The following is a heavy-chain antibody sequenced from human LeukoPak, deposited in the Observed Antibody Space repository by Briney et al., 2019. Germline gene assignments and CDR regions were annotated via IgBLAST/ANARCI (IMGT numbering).Heavy chain of an antibody. CDR3: ARRRVGTHFDY. CDR1: GYTFTSYD. CDR2: MNPNSANA. J-gene: IGHJ4*02. V-gene: IGHV1-8*03. D-gene: IGHD1-14*01. Sequence: ASVKVSCKASGYTFTSYDINWVRQATGQGLEWMGWMNPNSANADYAQKFQGRVTITRNTSISTAYMELSSLRFEDTAVYYCARRRVGTHFDYWGQGTLVTVSS.